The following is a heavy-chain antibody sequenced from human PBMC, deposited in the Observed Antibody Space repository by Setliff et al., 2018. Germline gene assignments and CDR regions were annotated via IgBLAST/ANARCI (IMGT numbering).Heavy chain of an antibody. CDR3: ARGRRDGYKGGFDP. V-gene: IGHV5-51*01. CDR2: IYPRDSDT. Sequence: PGESLKVSCKASGGTFSSYAISWVRQMPGKGLEWRGIIYPRDSDTRYSPSFQGQVTISADKSISTAYLQWRSLKASDTAMYYCARGRRDGYKGGFDPWGPGTLVTVSS. D-gene: IGHD5-12*01. J-gene: IGHJ5*02. CDR1: GGTFSSYA.